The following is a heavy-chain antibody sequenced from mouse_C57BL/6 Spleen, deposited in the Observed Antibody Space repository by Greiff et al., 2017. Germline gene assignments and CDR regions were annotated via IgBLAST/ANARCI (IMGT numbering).Heavy chain of an antibody. CDR3: ARANWDSYYAMDY. J-gene: IGHJ4*01. Sequence: EVMLVESGGGLVKPGGSLTLSCAASGFTFSDYGMHWVRQAPEKGLEWVAYISSGSSTIYYADTVKGRFTISRDNAKNTLCLQMTSLRSEDTAMYYCARANWDSYYAMDYWGQGTSVTVSS. D-gene: IGHD4-1*01. V-gene: IGHV5-17*01. CDR2: ISSGSSTI. CDR1: GFTFSDYG.